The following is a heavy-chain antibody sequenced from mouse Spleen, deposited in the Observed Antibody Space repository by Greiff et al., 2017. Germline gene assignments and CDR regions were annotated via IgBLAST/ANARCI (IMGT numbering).Heavy chain of an antibody. J-gene: IGHJ3*01. CDR3: AREENYYGSIFAY. D-gene: IGHD1-1*01. CDR2: INYDGSST. V-gene: IGHV5-16*01. Sequence: EVQLVESEGGLVQPGSSMKLSCTASGFTFSDYYMAWVRQVPEKGLEWVANINYDGSSTYYLDSLKSRFIISRDNAKNILYLQMSSLKSEDTATYYCAREENYYGSIFAYWGQGTLVTVSA. CDR1: GFTFSDYY.